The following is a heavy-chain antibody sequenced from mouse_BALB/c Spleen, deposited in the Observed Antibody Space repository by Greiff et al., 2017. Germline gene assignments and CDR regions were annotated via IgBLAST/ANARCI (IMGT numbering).Heavy chain of an antibody. J-gene: IGHJ4*01. Sequence: EVHLVESGGGLVQPGGSRKLSCAASGFTFSSSGMHWVRQAPEKGLEWVAYISSGSSTIYYADTVKGRFTISRDNPKNTLFLQMTSLRSEDTAMYYCARREYGHMDYWGQGTSVTVSS. CDR2: ISSGSSTI. CDR1: GFTFSSSG. V-gene: IGHV5-17*02. D-gene: IGHD2-10*02. CDR3: ARREYGHMDY.